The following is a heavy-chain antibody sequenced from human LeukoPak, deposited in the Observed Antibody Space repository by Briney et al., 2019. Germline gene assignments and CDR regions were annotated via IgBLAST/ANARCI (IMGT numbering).Heavy chain of an antibody. CDR2: IYYSGST. V-gene: IGHV4-59*01. Sequence: SETLSLTCTVSGGSISSYYWSWIRQPPGKGLEWIGYIYYSGSTNYNPSLKSRVTISVDTSKNQFSLKLSSVTAADTAVYYCAREQAFDIWGQGTMVTVSS. CDR3: AREQAFDI. J-gene: IGHJ3*02. CDR1: GGSISSYY.